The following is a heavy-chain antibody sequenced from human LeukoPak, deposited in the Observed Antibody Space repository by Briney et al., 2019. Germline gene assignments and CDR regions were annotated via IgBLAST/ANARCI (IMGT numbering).Heavy chain of an antibody. CDR2: IKSKTDGGTT. V-gene: IGHV3-15*01. Sequence: PGGSLRLSCAASGFTFSLAWMTWVRQAPGKGLEWVGRIKSKTDGGTTDYAAPVKGRFTISRDDSKNTLYLQMNSLKTEDTAVYDCTTDLLDYGDSQAPYWGQGTLVTVSS. CDR3: TTDLLDYGDSQAPY. D-gene: IGHD4-17*01. J-gene: IGHJ4*02. CDR1: GFTFSLAW.